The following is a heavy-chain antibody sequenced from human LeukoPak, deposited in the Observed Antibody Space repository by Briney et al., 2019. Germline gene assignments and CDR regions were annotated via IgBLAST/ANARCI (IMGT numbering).Heavy chain of an antibody. CDR1: GFTVSSNY. J-gene: IGHJ4*02. Sequence: AGGSLRLSCAASGFTVSSNYMSWVRQAPGKGLEWVSVIYSGGSTYYSDSVKGRFSISRDSSKNTVYLQVNSLRADDTAVYYCGTGSAGYPADYRGQGTLVTVSS. V-gene: IGHV3-66*01. D-gene: IGHD5-12*01. CDR2: IYSGGST. CDR3: GTGSAGYPADY.